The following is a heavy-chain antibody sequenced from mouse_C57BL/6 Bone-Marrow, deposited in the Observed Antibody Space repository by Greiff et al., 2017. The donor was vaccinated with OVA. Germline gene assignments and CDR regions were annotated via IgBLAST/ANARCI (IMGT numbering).Heavy chain of an antibody. V-gene: IGHV1-26*01. D-gene: IGHD1-1*02. CDR1: GYTFTDYY. CDR3: GRAGWWPGIAY. CDR2: INPNNGGT. J-gene: IGHJ3*01. Sequence: EVQLQQPGPELVKPGASVKISCKASGYTFTDYYMNWVKQSHGKSLEWIGDINPNNGGTSYNQKFKGKATLTVDKSSSTAYMELRSLTSEDAAVYYCGRAGWWPGIAYWGQGTLVTVSA.